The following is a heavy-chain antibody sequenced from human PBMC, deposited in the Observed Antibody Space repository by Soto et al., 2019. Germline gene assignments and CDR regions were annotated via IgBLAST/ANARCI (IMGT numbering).Heavy chain of an antibody. CDR3: AKGIRWVRIVVVVAATQDYYYGMDV. Sequence: VGSLRLSCAASGFTFSSYGMHWVRQAPGKGLEWVAVISYDGSNKYYADSVKGRFTISRDNSKYTLYLQMNSLRAEDTAVYYCAKGIRWVRIVVVVAATQDYYYGMDVWGQGTTVTVSS. V-gene: IGHV3-30*18. CDR2: ISYDGSNK. CDR1: GFTFSSYG. J-gene: IGHJ6*02. D-gene: IGHD2-15*01.